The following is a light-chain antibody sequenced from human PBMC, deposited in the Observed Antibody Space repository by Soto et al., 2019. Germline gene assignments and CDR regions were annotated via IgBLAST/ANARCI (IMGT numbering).Light chain of an antibody. V-gene: IGKV3-11*01. CDR3: QQRHMWPIT. J-gene: IGKJ5*01. CDR1: QIFRGL. Sequence: EVVLTQSPVTMSLSPGERDTXSCRCSQIFRGLLAWYQQKXGQAPRXXXYDXYNRATGIPPRLSGSGSGTDFTLTISSLEPEDSAVYYCQQRHMWPITFGQGTRLEIK. CDR2: DXY.